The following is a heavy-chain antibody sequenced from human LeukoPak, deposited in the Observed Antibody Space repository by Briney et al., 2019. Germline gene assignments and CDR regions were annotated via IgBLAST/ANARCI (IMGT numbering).Heavy chain of an antibody. Sequence: GRSLRLSCAASGFTFSSYGMHWVRQAPGKGLEWVAVISYDGSNKYYADSVKGRFTISRDNSKNTLYLQMNSLRAEDTAVYYCARGETGLRFLEWLGDAFDIWGQGTMVTVSS. CDR1: GFTFSSYG. J-gene: IGHJ3*02. CDR2: ISYDGSNK. D-gene: IGHD3-3*01. V-gene: IGHV3-30*03. CDR3: ARGETGLRFLEWLGDAFDI.